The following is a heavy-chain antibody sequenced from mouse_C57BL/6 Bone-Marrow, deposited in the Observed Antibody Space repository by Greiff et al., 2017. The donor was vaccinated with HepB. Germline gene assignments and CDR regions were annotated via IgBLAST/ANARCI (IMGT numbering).Heavy chain of an antibody. V-gene: IGHV6-3*01. CDR2: IRLKSDNYAT. J-gene: IGHJ3*01. CDR3: TETTGGTWFAY. CDR1: GFTFSNYW. D-gene: IGHD1-1*01. Sequence: EVQLVESGGGLVQPGGSMKLSCVASGFTFSNYWMNWVRQSPEKGLEWVAQIRLKSDNYATHYAESVKGRFTISRDDSKSSVYLQMNNLRAEDTGIYYCTETTGGTWFAYWGQGTLITVSA.